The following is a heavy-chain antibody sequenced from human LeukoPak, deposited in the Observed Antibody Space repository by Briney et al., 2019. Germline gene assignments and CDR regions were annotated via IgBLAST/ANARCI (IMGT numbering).Heavy chain of an antibody. CDR3: AKWGDYDVLTGYYVSDY. V-gene: IGHV3-23*01. CDR2: ITGSGGNT. CDR1: GFTFSNYA. J-gene: IGHJ4*02. D-gene: IGHD3-9*01. Sequence: GASLRLSCAASGFTFSNYAMSWVRQAPGKGLEWVSAITGSGGNTYYADSVKGRFTISRDNSKNTVFLQMNSLRAKDTAVYYCAKWGDYDVLTGYYVSDYWGQGTLVTVSS.